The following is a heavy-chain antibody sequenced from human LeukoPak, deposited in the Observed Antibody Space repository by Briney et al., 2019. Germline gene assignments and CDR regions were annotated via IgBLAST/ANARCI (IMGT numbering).Heavy chain of an antibody. CDR1: GGSISSSSYY. CDR3: ARHDYGGNDHLDY. J-gene: IGHJ4*02. CDR2: IYYSGST. V-gene: IGHV4-39*01. Sequence: SETLSLTCTVSGGSISSSSYYWGWIRQPPGKGLEWIGSIYYSGSTYYNPSLKSRVTISVDTSKNQFSLKLSSVTAADTAVYYCARHDYGGNDHLDYWGQGTLVTVSS. D-gene: IGHD4-23*01.